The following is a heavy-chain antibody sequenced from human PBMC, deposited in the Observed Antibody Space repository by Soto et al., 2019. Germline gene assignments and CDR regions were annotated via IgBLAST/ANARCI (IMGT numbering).Heavy chain of an antibody. CDR2: ISSSSNTK. V-gene: IGHV3-48*01. J-gene: IGHJ4*02. D-gene: IGHD4-17*01. CDR3: AREPYGDFSFDS. CDR1: GFTFSSYN. Sequence: PGGSLRLSCAASGFTFSSYNMNWVRQAPGKGLEWLSYISSSSNTKYYADSVKGRFTISRDNAKSSLYLQMNSLRAEDTAVYCCAREPYGDFSFDSWGQGTLVTVSS.